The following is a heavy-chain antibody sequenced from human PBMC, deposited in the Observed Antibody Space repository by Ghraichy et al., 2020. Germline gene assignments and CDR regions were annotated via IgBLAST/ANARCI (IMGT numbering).Heavy chain of an antibody. CDR1: GFTFSSYA. CDR2: ISGSGGST. D-gene: IGHD4-17*01. CDR3: AKDAVSYGDYVFGAFDI. J-gene: IGHJ3*02. V-gene: IGHV3-23*01. Sequence: GGSLRLSCAASGFTFSSYAMSWVRQAPGKGLEWVSAISGSGGSTYYADSVKGRFTISRDNSKNTLYLQMNSLRAEDTAVYYCAKDAVSYGDYVFGAFDIWGQGTMVTVSS.